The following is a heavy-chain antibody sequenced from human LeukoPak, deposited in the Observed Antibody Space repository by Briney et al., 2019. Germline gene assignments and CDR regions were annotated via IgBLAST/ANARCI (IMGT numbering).Heavy chain of an antibody. V-gene: IGHV4-39*01. CDR1: GGSISSSSYY. J-gene: IGHJ4*02. CDR2: IYYSGNT. Sequence: SETLSLTCIVSGGSISSSSYYWGWIRQPPGKGLEWIGYIYYSGNTYYNPSLQSRVTISVDTSKNQFSLKLSSVTAADTAVYYCARVPGQLAPFDYWGQGTLVTVSS. D-gene: IGHD6-6*01. CDR3: ARVPGQLAPFDY.